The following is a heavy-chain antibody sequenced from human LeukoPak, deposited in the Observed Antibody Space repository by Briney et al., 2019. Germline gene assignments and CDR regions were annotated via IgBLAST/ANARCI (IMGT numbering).Heavy chain of an antibody. D-gene: IGHD2-2*01. CDR3: TTMTVVPTDY. V-gene: IGHV3-13*01. CDR2: IGTTGDT. Sequence: PGGSLRLSCAASGFTFTTYDMHWVRQATGKGLEWVSAIGTTGDTYYPGSVKGRFTISRENAKNSLYLQMNSLRAGDTAVYYCTTMTVVPTDYWGQGTLVTVSS. J-gene: IGHJ4*02. CDR1: GFTFTTYD.